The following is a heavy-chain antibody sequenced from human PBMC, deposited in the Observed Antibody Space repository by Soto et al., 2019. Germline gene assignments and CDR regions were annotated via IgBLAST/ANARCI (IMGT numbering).Heavy chain of an antibody. CDR3: ASATRGYDYLGGMDV. D-gene: IGHD5-12*01. Sequence: PGGSLSLSCAASGFTFSSYAMHWVRQAPGKGLEWVAVISYDGSNKYYADSVKGRFTISRNNSKNTLYLQMNSLRAEDTAVYYCASATRGYDYLGGMDVWGQGTTVTVSS. CDR1: GFTFSSYA. V-gene: IGHV3-30-3*01. J-gene: IGHJ6*02. CDR2: ISYDGSNK.